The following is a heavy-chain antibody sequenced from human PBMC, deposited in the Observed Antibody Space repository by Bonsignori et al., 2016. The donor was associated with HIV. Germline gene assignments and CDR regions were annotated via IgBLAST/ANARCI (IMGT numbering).Heavy chain of an antibody. CDR2: VNSDGSST. CDR3: ATQGWLRSGDFQH. D-gene: IGHD5-12*01. J-gene: IGHJ1*01. V-gene: IGHV3-74*01. Sequence: VRQAPGKGLVWVSRVNSDGSSTSYADSVKGRFTISRDNAKNTLYLQMNSLRAEDTAVYYCATQGWLRSGDFQHWGQGTLVTVSS.